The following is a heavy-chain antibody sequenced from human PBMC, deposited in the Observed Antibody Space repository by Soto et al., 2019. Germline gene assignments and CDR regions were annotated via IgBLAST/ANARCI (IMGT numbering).Heavy chain of an antibody. CDR3: ARGGYCSGGSCHPPYYYYGMDV. Sequence: GESLKISCKGSGYSFTSYWIGWVRQMPGKGLEWMGIIYPGDSDTRYSPSFQGQVTISADKSISTAYLQWSSLKASDTAMYYCARGGYCSGGSCHPPYYYYGMDVWGQGTTVTVS. V-gene: IGHV5-51*01. D-gene: IGHD2-15*01. CDR1: GYSFTSYW. CDR2: IYPGDSDT. J-gene: IGHJ6*02.